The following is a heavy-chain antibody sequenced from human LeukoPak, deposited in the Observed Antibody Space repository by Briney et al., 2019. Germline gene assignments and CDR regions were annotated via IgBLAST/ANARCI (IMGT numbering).Heavy chain of an antibody. D-gene: IGHD5-18*01. Sequence: PGGSLRLSCAASGFTFSSYAMSWVRQAPGKGLEWVSAISGSGGSTYYADPVKGRFTISRDNSKNTLYLQMNSLRAEDTAVYYCAKGGYSYGYAFDYWGQGTLVTVSS. CDR2: ISGSGGST. V-gene: IGHV3-23*01. CDR1: GFTFSSYA. J-gene: IGHJ4*02. CDR3: AKGGYSYGYAFDY.